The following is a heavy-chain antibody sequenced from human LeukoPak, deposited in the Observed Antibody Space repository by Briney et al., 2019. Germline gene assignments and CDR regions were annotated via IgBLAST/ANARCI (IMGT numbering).Heavy chain of an antibody. CDR1: GDSISSSSYY. D-gene: IGHD3-10*01. Sequence: PSETLSLTCTVSGDSISSSSYYWGWIRQPPGKGLEWIGSIYYSGSTYYNPSLKSRVTISIDTSKNQFSLKLSSVTAADTAVYYCANHHSDSGSPSWLDWFDPWGQGTLVTVSS. CDR2: IYYSGST. J-gene: IGHJ5*02. CDR3: ANHHSDSGSPSWLDWFDP. V-gene: IGHV4-39*07.